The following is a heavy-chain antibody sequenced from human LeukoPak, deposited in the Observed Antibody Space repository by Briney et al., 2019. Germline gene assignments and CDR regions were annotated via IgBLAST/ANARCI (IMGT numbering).Heavy chain of an antibody. D-gene: IGHD3-10*01. CDR3: ARPSHSSGSYFDY. V-gene: IGHV3-74*01. J-gene: IGHJ4*02. Sequence: PGGSLRLSCVASGFTFSSHWMHWVRQGPGKGLVWVSRIKSDGRSTNYADSVKGRFTISRDNAKNTLYLQMNSLRAEDTAVYYCARPSHSSGSYFDYWGQGTLVTVSS. CDR2: IKSDGRST. CDR1: GFTFSSHW.